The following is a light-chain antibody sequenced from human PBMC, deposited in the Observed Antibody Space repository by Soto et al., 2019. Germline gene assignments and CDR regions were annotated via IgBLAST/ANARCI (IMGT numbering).Light chain of an antibody. CDR1: QSLLHSNGYNY. V-gene: IGKV2-28*01. J-gene: IGKJ1*01. CDR3: MQALQSPRP. CDR2: LGS. Sequence: DIVMTQSPLSLPVTPGEPASISCRSSQSLLHSNGYNYLDWYLQKPGQSPQLLIYLGSNRASGVPERFSGSGSGTDFTLKISRVEAGDVGVYYCMQALQSPRPFGQGTKVEIK.